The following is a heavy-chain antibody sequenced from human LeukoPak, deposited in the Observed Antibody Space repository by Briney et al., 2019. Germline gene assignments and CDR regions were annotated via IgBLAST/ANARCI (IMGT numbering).Heavy chain of an antibody. Sequence: QSGGSLRLSCAASGFTFSSYAMHWVRQAPGKGLEWVSAISGRDDSTYYADSVKGRFTFSRDNSKNTLYLQMNSLRAEDTAVYYCARHASSGTYYSPLDYWGQGTLVTVSS. J-gene: IGHJ4*02. D-gene: IGHD3-10*01. CDR2: ISGRDDST. CDR3: ARHASSGTYYSPLDY. CDR1: GFTFSSYA. V-gene: IGHV3-23*01.